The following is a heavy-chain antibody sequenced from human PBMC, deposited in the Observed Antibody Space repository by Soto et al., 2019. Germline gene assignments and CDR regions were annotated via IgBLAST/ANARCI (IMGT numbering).Heavy chain of an antibody. Sequence: SETLSLTCTVSGGSISSGDYYWSWIRQPPGKGLEWIGYIYYSGSTYYNPSLKSRVTISVDTSKNQFSLKLSSVTAADTAVYYCARVLGVTGTTIDPWGQGTLVTVSS. D-gene: IGHD1-7*01. CDR2: IYYSGST. V-gene: IGHV4-30-4*01. J-gene: IGHJ5*02. CDR1: GGSISSGDYY. CDR3: ARVLGVTGTTIDP.